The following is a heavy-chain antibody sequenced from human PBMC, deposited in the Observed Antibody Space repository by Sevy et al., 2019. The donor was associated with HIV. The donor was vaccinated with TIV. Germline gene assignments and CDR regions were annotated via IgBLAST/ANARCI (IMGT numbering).Heavy chain of an antibody. CDR1: GFTFSDYA. Sequence: GGSPILSCAASGFTFSDYAMHWVRQAPGKGLEWLSYISYDERDIYYLDSVRGRFSVSRDISKRTLFLQMNDLRPEDTAVYYCARRDVNHQYLMDYWGQGILVTVSS. J-gene: IGHJ4*02. CDR3: ARRDVNHQYLMDY. V-gene: IGHV3-30*03. D-gene: IGHD2-8*01. CDR2: ISYDERDI.